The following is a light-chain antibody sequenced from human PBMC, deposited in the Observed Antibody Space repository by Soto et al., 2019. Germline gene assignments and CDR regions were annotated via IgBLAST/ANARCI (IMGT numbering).Light chain of an antibody. CDR3: QQYGSSPPSIT. V-gene: IGKV3-20*01. CDR1: QRISISY. CDR2: GAS. J-gene: IGKJ5*01. Sequence: EIVLTQSPGTLSLSPGERATLSCRTSQRISISYLAWYQHKPGQAPRLVIYGASSRATGIPDRFSGSGSGTDFTLTISRLEPEDFAVYYCQQYGSSPPSITFGQGTRLDIK.